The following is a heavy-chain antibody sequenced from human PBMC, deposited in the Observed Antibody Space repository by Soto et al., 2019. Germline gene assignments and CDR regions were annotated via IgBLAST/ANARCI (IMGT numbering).Heavy chain of an antibody. CDR2: IYYSGST. CDR3: AMSGYYNLGAFDI. J-gene: IGHJ3*02. Sequence: PSETLSLTCTGSGGSISSYYWSWIRQPPGKGLEWVGYIYYSGSTNYNPSLKSRVTISVDTSKNQFSLKLSSVTAADTAVYYCAMSGYYNLGAFDIWGQGTMVTVSS. V-gene: IGHV4-59*01. D-gene: IGHD3-22*01. CDR1: GGSISSYY.